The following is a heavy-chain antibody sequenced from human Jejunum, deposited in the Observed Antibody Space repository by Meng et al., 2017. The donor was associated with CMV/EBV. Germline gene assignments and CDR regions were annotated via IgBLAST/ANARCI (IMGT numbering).Heavy chain of an antibody. D-gene: IGHD3/OR15-3a*01. V-gene: IGHV3-21*06. J-gene: IGHJ4*02. Sequence: AASGFNFSSYTMNWVRQAPGKGLEWVSSISSGSSFKFYTNSVKGRFTVSRDNAQNYLYLQMDSLRAEDTAVYYCARGRGWTVDVDYWGQGTLVTVSS. CDR3: ARGRGWTVDVDY. CDR2: ISSGSSFK. CDR1: GFNFSSYT.